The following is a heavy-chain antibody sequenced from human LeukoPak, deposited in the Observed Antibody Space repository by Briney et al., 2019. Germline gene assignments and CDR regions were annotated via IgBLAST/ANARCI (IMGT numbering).Heavy chain of an antibody. D-gene: IGHD3-10*01. CDR1: GGTFSSYA. V-gene: IGHV1-8*02. Sequence: ASVKVSCKASGGTFSSYAISWVRQAPGQGLEWMGWMNPNSGNTGYAQKFQGRVTMTRNTSISTAYMELSSLRSEDTAVYYCARESERRGYYYYGMDVWGQGTTVTVSS. CDR2: MNPNSGNT. CDR3: ARESERRGYYYYGMDV. J-gene: IGHJ6*02.